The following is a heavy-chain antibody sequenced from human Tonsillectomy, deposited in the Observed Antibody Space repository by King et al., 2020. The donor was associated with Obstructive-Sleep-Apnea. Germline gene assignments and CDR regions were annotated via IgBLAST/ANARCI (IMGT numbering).Heavy chain of an antibody. V-gene: IGHV3-66*01. J-gene: IGHJ4*02. D-gene: IGHD1-26*01. CDR3: ARVVGAIIY. Sequence: VQLVESGGGLVQPGGSVRLSCAASGFTVSSNYMSWFRQAPGKGLEWGSVIYIGGGTDYAASVKGRFTISRDTSKNTLYLQMNSLRAEDTAVYYCARVVGAIIYWGQGMLVTVSS. CDR1: GFTVSSNY. CDR2: IYIGGGT.